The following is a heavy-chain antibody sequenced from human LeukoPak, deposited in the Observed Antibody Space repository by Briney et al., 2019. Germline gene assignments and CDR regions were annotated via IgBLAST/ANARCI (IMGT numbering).Heavy chain of an antibody. D-gene: IGHD6-13*01. CDR1: GGSFSGYY. V-gene: IGHV4-34*01. CDR3: ASRPPRYSSSWYSKGFDY. CDR2: INHSGST. J-gene: IGHJ4*02. Sequence: PSETLSLTCAVYGGSFSGYYWSWIRQPPGKGLEWIGEINHSGSTNYNPSLKSRVTISVDTSKNQFSLKLSSVTAADTAVYYCASRPPRYSSSWYSKGFDYWGQGTLVTVSS.